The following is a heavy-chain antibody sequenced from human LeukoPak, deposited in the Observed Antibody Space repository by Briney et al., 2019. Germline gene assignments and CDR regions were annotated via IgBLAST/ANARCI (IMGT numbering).Heavy chain of an antibody. J-gene: IGHJ5*02. CDR1: GYTLSDLS. CDR2: FDPGDGET. Sequence: ASVKVSCTVSGYTLSDLSMHWVRQAPGKGLEWMGGFDPGDGETIYTQKFQGRVTMTEDTSTDTAYMELSSLRSEDTAVYYCARVTSQYYYDSSGYEINWFDPWGQGTLVTVSS. CDR3: ARVTSQYYYDSSGYEINWFDP. D-gene: IGHD3-22*01. V-gene: IGHV1-24*01.